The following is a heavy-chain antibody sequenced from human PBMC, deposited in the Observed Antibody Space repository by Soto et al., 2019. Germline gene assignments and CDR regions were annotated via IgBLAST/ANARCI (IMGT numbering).Heavy chain of an antibody. J-gene: IGHJ2*01. CDR3: ARGYWYFDL. V-gene: IGHV3-7*05. CDR1: GFIFSSYW. Sequence: EVQLVESGGGLVQPGGSLRLSCAASGFIFSSYWMSWVRQAPGKGLEWVANIKHDGSEKYYVDSVKGRFTISRDNAKNSLYLQMNSLRAEDTAVYYCARGYWYFDLWGRGTLVTVSS. CDR2: IKHDGSEK.